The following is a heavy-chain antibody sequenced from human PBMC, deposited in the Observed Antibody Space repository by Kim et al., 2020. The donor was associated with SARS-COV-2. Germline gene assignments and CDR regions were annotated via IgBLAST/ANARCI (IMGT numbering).Heavy chain of an antibody. J-gene: IGHJ5*02. V-gene: IGHV4-39*01. CDR3: ARRSPRRSSAGSWFDP. D-gene: IGHD6-19*01. Sequence: SETLSLTCTVSGGSISSSSYYWGWIRQPPGKGLEWIGSIYYSGSTYYNPSLKSRVTISVDTSKNQFSLKLSSVTAADTAVYYCARRSPRRSSAGSWFDPWGQGTLVTVSS. CDR2: IYYSGST. CDR1: GGSISSSSYY.